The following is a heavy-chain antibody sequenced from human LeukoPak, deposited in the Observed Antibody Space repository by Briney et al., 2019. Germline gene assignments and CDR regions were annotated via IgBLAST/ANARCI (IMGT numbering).Heavy chain of an antibody. CDR3: ARAGDILTGYYAWDDY. J-gene: IGHJ4*02. Sequence: ASVKVSCKASGYTFTGYYMHWVRQAPGQGLEWMGWINPNSGGTNYAQKFQGRVTMTRDTSISTAYMELSRLRSDDTAVYYCARAGDILTGYYAWDDYWGQGTLVTVSS. V-gene: IGHV1-2*02. CDR1: GYTFTGYY. D-gene: IGHD3-9*01. CDR2: INPNSGGT.